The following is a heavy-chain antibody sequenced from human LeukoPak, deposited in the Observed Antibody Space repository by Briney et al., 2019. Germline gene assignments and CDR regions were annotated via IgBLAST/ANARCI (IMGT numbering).Heavy chain of an antibody. CDR3: ARAIHYYDSKDAFDI. CDR2: IYSGGST. V-gene: IGHV3-53*01. CDR1: GFTFSNYA. Sequence: PGGSLRLSCAASGFTFSNYAMSWVRQAPGKGLEWVSVIYSGGSTYYADSVKGRFTISGDNSKNTLYLQMNSLRAEDTAVYYCARAIHYYDSKDAFDIWGQGTMVTVSS. D-gene: IGHD3-22*01. J-gene: IGHJ3*02.